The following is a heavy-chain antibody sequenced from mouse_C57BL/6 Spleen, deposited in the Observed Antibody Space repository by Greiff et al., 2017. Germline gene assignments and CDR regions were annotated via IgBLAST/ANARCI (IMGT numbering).Heavy chain of an antibody. V-gene: IGHV1-52*01. Sequence: QVQLQQSGAELVRPGSSVKLSCKASGYTFTSYWMHWVKQRPIQGLEWIGNIDPSDSATHYNQKFKDKATLTVDKSSSTAYMQLSSLTSEDSAVYYCAIGFYYFDYWGQGTTLTVSS. CDR3: AIGFYYFDY. J-gene: IGHJ2*01. CDR2: IDPSDSAT. CDR1: GYTFTSYW.